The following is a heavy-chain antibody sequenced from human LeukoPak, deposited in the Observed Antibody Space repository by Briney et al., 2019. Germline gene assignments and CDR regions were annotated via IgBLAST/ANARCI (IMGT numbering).Heavy chain of an antibody. D-gene: IGHD3-22*01. V-gene: IGHV4-34*01. Sequence: KPSETLSLTCAVYGGSFSGYYWSWIRQPPGKGLEWIGEINHSGSTNYNPSLKSRVTISVDTSKNQFSPKLSSVTAADTAVYYCARLDSSGYYLDFWGQGTLVTVSS. J-gene: IGHJ4*02. CDR3: ARLDSSGYYLDF. CDR1: GGSFSGYY. CDR2: INHSGST.